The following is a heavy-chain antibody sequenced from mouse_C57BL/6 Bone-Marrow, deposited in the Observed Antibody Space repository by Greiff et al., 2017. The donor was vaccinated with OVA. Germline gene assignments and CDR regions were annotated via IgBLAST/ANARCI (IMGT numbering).Heavy chain of an antibody. V-gene: IGHV1-55*01. CDR1: GYTFTSYW. CDR3: ARLGQLRLRRGYYFDY. D-gene: IGHD3-2*02. J-gene: IGHJ2*01. Sequence: QVQLQQPGAELVKPGASVKMSCKASGYTFTSYWITWVKQRPGQGLEWIGDIYPGSGSTNYNEKFKSNATLTVDTSSSTAYMQLSSLTSEDSAVYYCARLGQLRLRRGYYFDYWGQGTTLTVSS. CDR2: IYPGSGST.